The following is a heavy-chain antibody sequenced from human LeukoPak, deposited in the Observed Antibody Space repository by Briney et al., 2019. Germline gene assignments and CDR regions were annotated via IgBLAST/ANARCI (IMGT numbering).Heavy chain of an antibody. CDR3: ARSDWFDP. CDR2: IQGDGSII. CDR1: GFTFISYW. Sequence: PGGSLRLSCAASGFTFISYWMHWVRQAPGKGLVWVSRIQGDGSIIFYADSVKGRFTVSRDNAKNTLYLQMNSLRAEDTAVYYCARSDWFDPWGQGTLATVSS. V-gene: IGHV3-74*01. J-gene: IGHJ5*02.